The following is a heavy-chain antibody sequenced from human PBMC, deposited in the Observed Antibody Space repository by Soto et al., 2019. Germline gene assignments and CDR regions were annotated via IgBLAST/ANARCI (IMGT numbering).Heavy chain of an antibody. CDR1: SGSVSSSDW. V-gene: IGHV4-4*02. CDR3: ARAKGTATIFGVLI. Sequence: QVQLQESGPGLVKPAGTLSLTCVVSSGSVSSSDWWNWVRQPPGKGLEWIGEIHHGGNTNCNPSLKSRVTISVDKSKNHRSLELRSVTAADTAVYYCARAKGTATIFGVLIWGQGTLVTVSS. J-gene: IGHJ4*02. D-gene: IGHD3-3*01. CDR2: IHHGGNT.